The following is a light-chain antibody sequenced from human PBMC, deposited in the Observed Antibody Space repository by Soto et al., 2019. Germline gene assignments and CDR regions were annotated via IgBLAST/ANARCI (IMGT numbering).Light chain of an antibody. Sequence: QSVLTQPPSVSAAPGQKFTISCSGSSSNIGNNYVSWYQQLPGTAPKLLIYDNNKRPSGIPDRFSGSKSGTSATLGITGLQTGDEADYYCGTWDSSLRGVFGGGTKLTVL. CDR3: GTWDSSLRGV. J-gene: IGLJ2*01. V-gene: IGLV1-51*01. CDR1: SSNIGNNY. CDR2: DNN.